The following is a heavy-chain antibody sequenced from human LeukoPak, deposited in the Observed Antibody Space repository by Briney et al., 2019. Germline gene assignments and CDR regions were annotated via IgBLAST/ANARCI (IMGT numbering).Heavy chain of an antibody. CDR2: IYSSGST. J-gene: IGHJ4*02. V-gene: IGHV3-53*01. CDR3: ARDSSSFPNYFDF. D-gene: IGHD3-3*02. Sequence: PGGSLRLSCAASGFTFSTSAMTWVRQAPGKGLEWVSLIYSSGSTFYADSVQGRFTISRDNSKNTLYLQMNSLRAEDTAMYYCARDSSSFPNYFDFWGQGTLVTVSS. CDR1: GFTFSTSA.